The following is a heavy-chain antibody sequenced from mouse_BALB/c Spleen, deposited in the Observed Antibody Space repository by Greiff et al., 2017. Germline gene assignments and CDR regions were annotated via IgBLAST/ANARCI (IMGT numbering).Heavy chain of an antibody. CDR2: ISSGGST. CDR1: GFTFSSYA. Sequence: EVNVVESGGGLVKPGGSLKLSCAASGFTFSSYAMSWVRQTPEKRLEWVASISSGGSTYYPDSVKGRFTISRDNARNILYLQMSSLRSEDTAMYYCARERHYSYLDYWGQGTTLTVSA. V-gene: IGHV5-6-5*01. J-gene: IGHJ2*01. CDR3: ARERHYSYLDY. D-gene: IGHD1-2*01.